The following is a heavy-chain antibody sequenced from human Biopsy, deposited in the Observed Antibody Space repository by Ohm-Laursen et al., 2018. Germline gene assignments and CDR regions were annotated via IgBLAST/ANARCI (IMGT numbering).Heavy chain of an antibody. Sequence: SDTLSLTCAVYGGSFSGYYWSWIRQTPGKGLEWIGYIYYSGSTNYNPSLKSRVTISVDTSKNQFSLRLNSVTAADTAVYYCARATNSTGWPYYYFYGMDVWGQGTAVTVSS. CDR1: GGSFSGYY. D-gene: IGHD2/OR15-2a*01. CDR2: IYYSGST. V-gene: IGHV4-59*07. J-gene: IGHJ6*02. CDR3: ARATNSTGWPYYYFYGMDV.